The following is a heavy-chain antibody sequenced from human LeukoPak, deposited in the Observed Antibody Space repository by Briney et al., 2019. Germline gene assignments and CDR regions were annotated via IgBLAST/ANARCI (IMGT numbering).Heavy chain of an antibody. D-gene: IGHD3-10*01. CDR1: GFTFSTYN. J-gene: IGHJ3*02. V-gene: IGHV3-21*01. Sequence: GGSLRLSCAASGFTFSTYNMNWVRQAPGKGLEWVSSMSGSSRDIYYADSVKGRFTISRDNAKNSLYLQMKSLRAEATAVYFCGREGLGGGGHYRGEFFDIGAQGKRAPVS. CDR2: MSGSSRDI. CDR3: GREGLGGGGHYRGEFFDI.